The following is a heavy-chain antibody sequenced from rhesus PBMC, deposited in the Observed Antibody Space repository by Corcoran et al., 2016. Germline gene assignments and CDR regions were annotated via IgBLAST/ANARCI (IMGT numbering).Heavy chain of an antibody. Sequence: QVQLQESGPGLVKPSETLSLTCAVSGYSLNSGYHWGWVRQPPGKGREWMGHIRSRESHYLHPALVGRVGSAPDTSKNHFSLKLSAVTAADTAVYYCAREDSSGWSHNRVDVWGPGVLATVSS. CDR1: GYSLNSGYH. D-gene: IGHD6-37*01. J-gene: IGHJ5-1*01. CDR2: IRSRESH. CDR3: AREDSSGWSHNRVDV. V-gene: IGHV4-99*02.